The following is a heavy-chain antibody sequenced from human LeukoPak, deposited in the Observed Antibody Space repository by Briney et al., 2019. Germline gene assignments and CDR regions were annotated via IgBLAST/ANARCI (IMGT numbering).Heavy chain of an antibody. Sequence: SETLSLTCAVSGGSFSGYYWTWIRRSPGKGLEWIGEIHYDGATSYTASLRSRVTISGDTSENQFSLRVISVTAADTAVYYCARGILGYYYFDLWGRGTLVTVSS. J-gene: IGHJ2*01. CDR2: IHYDGAT. CDR3: ARGILGYYYFDL. D-gene: IGHD3-16*01. CDR1: GGSFSGYY. V-gene: IGHV4-34*01.